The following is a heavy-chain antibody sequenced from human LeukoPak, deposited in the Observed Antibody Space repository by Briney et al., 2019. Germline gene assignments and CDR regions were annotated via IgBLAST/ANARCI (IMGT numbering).Heavy chain of an antibody. V-gene: IGHV3-23*01. Sequence: PGGSLRLSCAASGFTFSSSGMSWVRQAPGKGLEWVSTISASGDNTYYADSVKGRFTISRDNSKNTLYLQMNSLRAEDTAVYYCAKDLGYCSSTSCPPVGSDAFDIWGQGTTVTVSS. D-gene: IGHD2-2*01. CDR1: GFTFSSSG. CDR2: ISASGDNT. J-gene: IGHJ3*02. CDR3: AKDLGYCSSTSCPPVGSDAFDI.